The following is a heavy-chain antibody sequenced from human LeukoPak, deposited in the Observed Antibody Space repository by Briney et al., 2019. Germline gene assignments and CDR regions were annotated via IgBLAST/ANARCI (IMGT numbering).Heavy chain of an antibody. CDR2: IYYSGST. D-gene: IGHD2-2*01. CDR1: GGSISSYY. Sequence: SETLSLTCTVSGGSISSYYWSWIRQPPGKGLEWIGYIYYSGSTNYNPSLKSRVTISVDTSKNQFSLKLSSVTAADTAVYYCARISRGYHYYYYYMDVWGKGTTVTISS. J-gene: IGHJ6*03. V-gene: IGHV4-59*01. CDR3: ARISRGYHYYYYYMDV.